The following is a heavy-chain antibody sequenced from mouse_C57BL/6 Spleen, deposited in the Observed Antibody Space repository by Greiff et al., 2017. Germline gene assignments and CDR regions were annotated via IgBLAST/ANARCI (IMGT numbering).Heavy chain of an antibody. D-gene: IGHD1-1*01. V-gene: IGHV5-9-1*02. J-gene: IGHJ1*03. CDR3: TRAGYGSSLWYFDV. Sequence: DVMLVESGEGLVKPGGSLKLSCAASGFTFSSYAMSWVRQTPEKRLEWVAYISSGGDYIYYADTVKGRFTISRDNARNTLYLQMSSLKSEDTAMYYCTRAGYGSSLWYFDVWGTGTTVTVSS. CDR2: ISSGGDYI. CDR1: GFTFSSYA.